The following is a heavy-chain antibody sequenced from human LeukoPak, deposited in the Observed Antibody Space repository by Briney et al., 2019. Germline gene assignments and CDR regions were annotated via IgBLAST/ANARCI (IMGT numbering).Heavy chain of an antibody. CDR1: GFTFTSYS. J-gene: IGHJ4*02. Sequence: PGGSLRLSCAASGFTFTSYSINWVRQAPGKGLEWVSYISSTTSTIFYADSVKGRFTISRDNAKNSVYLQMNSLRAEDTAVYYCARGRRTNYYFDYWGQGTLVTVSS. CDR3: ARGRRTNYYFDY. V-gene: IGHV3-48*01. CDR2: ISSTTSTI. D-gene: IGHD5-24*01.